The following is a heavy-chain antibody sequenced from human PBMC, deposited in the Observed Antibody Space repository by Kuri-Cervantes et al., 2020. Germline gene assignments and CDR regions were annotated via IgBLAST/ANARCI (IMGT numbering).Heavy chain of an antibody. CDR3: ARLFRSYYGSGSYKVYYYGMDV. V-gene: IGHV1-18*04. J-gene: IGHJ6*02. CDR2: ISAYNGNT. Sequence: ASVKVSCKASGYTFTGYYMHWVRQAPGQGLEWMGCISAYNGNTNYAQKLQGRVTMTTDTSTSTAYMELRSLRSDDTAVYYCARLFRSYYGSGSYKVYYYGMDVWGQGTTVTVSS. CDR1: GYTFTGYY. D-gene: IGHD3-10*01.